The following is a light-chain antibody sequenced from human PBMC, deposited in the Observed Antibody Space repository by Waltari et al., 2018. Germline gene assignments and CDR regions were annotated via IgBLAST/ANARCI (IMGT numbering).Light chain of an antibody. CDR1: SSDGGGYDF. Sequence: QSALTQPASVSGSPGQSITIPCTGTSSDGGGYDFVSWYKQYPGKAPKLVIYDVYYRPSGVSDRFSASKSGNTASLTISGLQTEDEADYYCSSYTSISTSVVFGGGTKLTVL. V-gene: IGLV2-14*03. CDR3: SSYTSISTSVV. CDR2: DVY. J-gene: IGLJ2*01.